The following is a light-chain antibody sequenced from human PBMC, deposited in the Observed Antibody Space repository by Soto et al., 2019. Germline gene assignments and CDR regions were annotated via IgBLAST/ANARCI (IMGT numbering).Light chain of an antibody. CDR3: QPYNNWPLT. J-gene: IGKJ4*01. Sequence: IVFTRSPCTLSSFPGDRVTLSCRASQDINSRLAWYQHRPGQAPRLLIYGTSSRATGIPDRFSGSGSGPEFTLTINSLQSEDFAIYYCQPYNNWPLTFGGGTKVDIK. V-gene: IGKV3D-15*01. CDR2: GTS. CDR1: QDINSR.